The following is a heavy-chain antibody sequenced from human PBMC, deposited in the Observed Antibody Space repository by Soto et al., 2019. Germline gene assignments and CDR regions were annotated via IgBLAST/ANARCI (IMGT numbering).Heavy chain of an antibody. V-gene: IGHV3-74*01. Sequence: SYYWMHWVRQAPGKGLVWVSRVNSDGSSTSYADSVKGRFSISRDNAKNTLYLQMNSLRAEDTAVYYCAREIFYWGQGTLVTVSS. J-gene: IGHJ4*02. CDR3: AREIFY. D-gene: IGHD2-15*01. CDR2: VNSDGSST. CDR1: SYYW.